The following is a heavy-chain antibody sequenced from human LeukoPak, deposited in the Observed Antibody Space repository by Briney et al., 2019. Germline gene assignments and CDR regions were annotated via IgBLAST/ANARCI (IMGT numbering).Heavy chain of an antibody. CDR3: ARVIPGYYYYYGMDV. J-gene: IGHJ6*02. CDR1: GGSVSSGSYY. CDR2: IYYSGST. V-gene: IGHV4-61*01. Sequence: SETLSLTCTVSGGSVSSGSYYWSWIRRPPGKGLGWIGYIYYSGSTNYNPSLKSRVTISVDTSKNQFSLKLSSVTAADTAVYYCARVIPGYYYYYGMDVWGQGTTVTVSS. D-gene: IGHD1-14*01.